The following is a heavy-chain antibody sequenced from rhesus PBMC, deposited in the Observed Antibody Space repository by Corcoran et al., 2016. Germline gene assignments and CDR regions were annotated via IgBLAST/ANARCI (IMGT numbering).Heavy chain of an antibody. J-gene: IGHJ2*01. CDR2: IYGISTST. D-gene: IGHD2-15*01. Sequence: QVQLQESGPGVVKPSETLSLTCAVSGGSISDSYRWSWIRQPPGKGLEWIGYIYGISTSTNYNPYRNSRVTFSKDTFKNQFSLKLSSVTAAYTAVYYCARGYCSSTYCSSHGVDWYFDLGGPGTPITISS. CDR1: GGSISDSYR. V-gene: IGHV4S10*01. CDR3: ARGYCSSTYCSSHGVDWYFDL.